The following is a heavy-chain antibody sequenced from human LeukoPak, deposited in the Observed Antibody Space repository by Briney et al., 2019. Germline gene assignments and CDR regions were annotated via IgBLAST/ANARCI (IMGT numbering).Heavy chain of an antibody. D-gene: IGHD4-17*01. CDR1: GVSMSSSSYY. Sequence: SETLSLTCSVSGVSMSSSSYYWGWIRQPPGRGLEWIGSVYYTGGTYYNPSLKSRVTISIDTSKNQFSLKLNSVTAADTAVYYCASPADDDFNPNCFDPWGQGTLVTVSS. J-gene: IGHJ5*02. CDR2: VYYTGGT. CDR3: ASPADDDFNPNCFDP. V-gene: IGHV4-39*01.